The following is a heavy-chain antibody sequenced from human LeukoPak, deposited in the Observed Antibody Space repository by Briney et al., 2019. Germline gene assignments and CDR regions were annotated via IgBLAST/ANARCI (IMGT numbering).Heavy chain of an antibody. J-gene: IGHJ2*01. CDR1: GFTSRSYW. CDR3: SSAGADGGARWYIDL. D-gene: IGHD6-13*01. Sequence: GGSLRLSCEVSGFTSRSYWISWVRQAPGKGLEWLGNIDQGGSEKNHVDSVRGRFTISRDNAKSPVYLRMNSLRDEDTAVYYWSSAGADGGARWYIDLWGRGTLVTVSS. CDR2: IDQGGSEK. V-gene: IGHV3-7*01.